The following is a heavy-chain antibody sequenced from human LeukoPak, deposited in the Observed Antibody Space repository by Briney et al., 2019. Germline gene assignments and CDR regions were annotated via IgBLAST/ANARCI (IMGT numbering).Heavy chain of an antibody. J-gene: IGHJ6*02. CDR1: GYTFTGYY. D-gene: IGHD2-15*01. Sequence: SCKASGYTFTGYYMHWVRQAPGKGLEWVAVISYDGSNKYYADSVKGRFTISRDNSKNTLYLQMSSLRSEDTAVYYCARDGSRKWGYCSGGSCYDYYGMDVWGQGTTVTVSS. V-gene: IGHV3-30-3*01. CDR3: ARDGSRKWGYCSGGSCYDYYGMDV. CDR2: ISYDGSNK.